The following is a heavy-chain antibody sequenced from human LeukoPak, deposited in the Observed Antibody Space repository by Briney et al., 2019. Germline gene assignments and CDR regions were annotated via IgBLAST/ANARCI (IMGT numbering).Heavy chain of an antibody. D-gene: IGHD3-10*01. J-gene: IGHJ4*02. CDR3: ARDKDAMVRGVPNFDY. V-gene: IGHV3-21*01. CDR1: GFTFSSYS. Sequence: PGVSLRLSCAASGFTFSSYSMNWVRQAPGKGLEWVSSISSSSSYIYYADSVKGRFTISRDNAKNSLYLQMNSLRAEDTAVYYCARDKDAMVRGVPNFDYWGQGTLVTASP. CDR2: ISSSSSYI.